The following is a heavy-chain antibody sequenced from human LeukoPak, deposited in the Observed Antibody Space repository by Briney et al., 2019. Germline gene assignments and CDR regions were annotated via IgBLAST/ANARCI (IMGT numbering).Heavy chain of an antibody. D-gene: IGHD3-10*01. CDR2: IYFGGST. Sequence: SETLSLTCTISGGSISSDYWGWIRQPPGKGLEWIGNIYFGGSTYYNPSLKSRVTISVDTSKNQFSLKLSSVTAADTAVYYCARDRGQEGYFDYWGQGTLVTVSS. CDR1: GGSISSDY. CDR3: ARDRGQEGYFDY. J-gene: IGHJ4*02. V-gene: IGHV4-59*01.